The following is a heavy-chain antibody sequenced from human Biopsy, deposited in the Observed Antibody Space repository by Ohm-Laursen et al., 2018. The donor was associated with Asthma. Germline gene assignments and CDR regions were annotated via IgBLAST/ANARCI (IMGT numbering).Heavy chain of an antibody. CDR2: INSVLGTT. CDR1: GGTFNTYV. Sequence: SVKVSCKSLGGTFNTYVIGWARQAPGQGIEWMGVINSVLGTTTYPQKFQDRVTITADDSTSTVYMELSSLRSEDTAVYYCARKAGSCISRTCYSLDFWGQGTLVTVSS. V-gene: IGHV1-69*13. D-gene: IGHD2-2*01. J-gene: IGHJ4*02. CDR3: ARKAGSCISRTCYSLDF.